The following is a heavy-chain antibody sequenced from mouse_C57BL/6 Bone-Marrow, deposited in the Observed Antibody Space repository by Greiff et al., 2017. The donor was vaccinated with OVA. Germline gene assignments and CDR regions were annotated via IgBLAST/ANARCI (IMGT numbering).Heavy chain of an antibody. J-gene: IGHJ3*01. Sequence: EVKLMESGGDLVKPGGSLKLSCAASGFTFSSYGMSWVRQTPDKRLEWVATISSGGSYTYYPDSVKGRFTISRDNAKNTLYLQMSSLKSEDTAMYYCARRYGSSYRAWFAYWGQGTLVTVSA. V-gene: IGHV5-6*02. D-gene: IGHD1-1*01. CDR1: GFTFSSYG. CDR2: ISSGGSYT. CDR3: ARRYGSSYRAWFAY.